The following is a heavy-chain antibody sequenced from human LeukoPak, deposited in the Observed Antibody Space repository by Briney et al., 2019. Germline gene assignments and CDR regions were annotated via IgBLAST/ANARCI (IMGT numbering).Heavy chain of an antibody. J-gene: IGHJ4*02. D-gene: IGHD2-2*01. Sequence: SETLSLTCTVSGGSISGGGYYWSWIRQHPGKGLEWIGYIYYSGSTYYNPSLKSRVTISVDTSKNQFSLKLSSVTAADTAVYYCARDDSTERYFDYWGQGTLVTVSS. V-gene: IGHV4-31*03. CDR3: ARDDSTERYFDY. CDR1: GGSISGGGYY. CDR2: IYYSGST.